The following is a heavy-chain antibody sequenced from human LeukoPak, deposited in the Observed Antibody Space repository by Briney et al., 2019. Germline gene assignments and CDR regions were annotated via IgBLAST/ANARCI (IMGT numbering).Heavy chain of an antibody. J-gene: IGHJ5*02. Sequence: PSETLSLTCTVSGGSISSYYWSWIRQPPGKGLEWIGYIYYSGRTNFNPSLKSRVTISVDTSKNQFSLKLSSVTAADTAVYYCARVNGYYDTSGYYTPDWFDPWGQGTLVTVSS. V-gene: IGHV4-59*01. D-gene: IGHD3-22*01. CDR3: ARVNGYYDTSGYYTPDWFDP. CDR1: GGSISSYY. CDR2: IYYSGRT.